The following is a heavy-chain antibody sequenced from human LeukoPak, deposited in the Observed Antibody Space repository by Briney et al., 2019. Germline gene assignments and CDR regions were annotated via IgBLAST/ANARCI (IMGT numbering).Heavy chain of an antibody. CDR1: GYTFTSYD. V-gene: IGHV1-8*01. J-gene: IGHJ5*02. CDR3: AREPPAPYYDLWSGYYTGYWFDP. CDR2: MNPNSGNT. D-gene: IGHD3-3*01. Sequence: APVKVSCKASGYTFTSYDINWVRQATGQGLEWMGWMNPNSGNTGYAQKFQGRVTMTRNTSISTAYMELSSLRSEDTAVYYCAREPPAPYYDLWSGYYTGYWFDPWGQGTLVTVSS.